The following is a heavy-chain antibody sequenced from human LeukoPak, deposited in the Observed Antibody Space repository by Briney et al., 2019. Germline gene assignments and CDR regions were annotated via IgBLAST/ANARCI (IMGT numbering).Heavy chain of an antibody. D-gene: IGHD6-13*01. CDR1: GFTFSSFS. Sequence: GVSLRLSCAASGFTFSSFSMNWVRQAPGKGLEWVSSITSSSGYIYYADSVKGRFTISRDNAKNSLYLEMNSLRAEDTAVYYCARRGTAAAGFDYWGQGTLVTVST. J-gene: IGHJ4*02. V-gene: IGHV3-21*06. CDR3: ARRGTAAAGFDY. CDR2: ITSSSGYI.